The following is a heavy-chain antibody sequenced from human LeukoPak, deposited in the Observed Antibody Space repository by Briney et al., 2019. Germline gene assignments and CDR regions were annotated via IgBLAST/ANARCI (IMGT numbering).Heavy chain of an antibody. Sequence: PGGSLRLSCAASGFTFSSYGMHWVRQAPGKGLEWVAVIWYDGSNKYYADSVKGRFTISRDNSKNTLYLQMSSLRAEDTAVYYCARDYYDSSGYYPAFDYWGQGTLVTVSS. J-gene: IGHJ4*02. D-gene: IGHD3-22*01. CDR2: IWYDGSNK. V-gene: IGHV3-33*01. CDR1: GFTFSSYG. CDR3: ARDYYDSSGYYPAFDY.